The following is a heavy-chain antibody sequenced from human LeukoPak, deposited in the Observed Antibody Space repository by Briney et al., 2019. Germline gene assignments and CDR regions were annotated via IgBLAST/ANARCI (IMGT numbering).Heavy chain of an antibody. J-gene: IGHJ6*03. CDR3: ARGAGTTFIYYYYMDV. V-gene: IGHV3-30*14. CDR2: ISYDGSNK. D-gene: IGHD1-1*01. CDR1: GFTFSSYW. Sequence: PGGSLRLSCAASGFTFSSYWMHWVRQAPGKGLEWVAVISYDGSNKYYADSVKGRFTISRDNSKNTLYLQMNSLRAEDTAVYYCARGAGTTFIYYYYMDVWGKGTTVTISS.